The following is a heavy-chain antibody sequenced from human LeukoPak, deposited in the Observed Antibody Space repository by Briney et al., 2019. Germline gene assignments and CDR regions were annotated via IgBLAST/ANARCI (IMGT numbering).Heavy chain of an antibody. CDR2: IYYRRTT. D-gene: IGHD3-22*01. CDR3: ARVSSGYPTSYYFDY. J-gene: IGHJ4*02. Sequence: SETLSLTCTVSGYSISSGYDWGWIRQPPGKGLEWIGSIYYRRTTYYNPSLKSRVTISVDTSKNQFSLRLNSMTAADTAVYYCARVSSGYPTSYYFDYWGQGTLVTVSS. CDR1: GYSISSGYD. V-gene: IGHV4-38-2*02.